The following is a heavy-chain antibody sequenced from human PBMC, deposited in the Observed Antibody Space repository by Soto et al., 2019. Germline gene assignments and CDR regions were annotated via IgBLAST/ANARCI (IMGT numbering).Heavy chain of an antibody. V-gene: IGHV4-30-4*01. Sequence: PSETLSLTCTVSGGSISSGDYYWSWIRQPPGKGLEWIGYIYYSGSTYYNPSLKSRVTISVDTSKDQFSLKLSSVTAADTAVYYCARETITIFGVVTLPNWFDPWGQGTLVTV. CDR1: GGSISSGDYY. CDR3: ARETITIFGVVTLPNWFDP. D-gene: IGHD3-3*01. CDR2: IYYSGST. J-gene: IGHJ5*02.